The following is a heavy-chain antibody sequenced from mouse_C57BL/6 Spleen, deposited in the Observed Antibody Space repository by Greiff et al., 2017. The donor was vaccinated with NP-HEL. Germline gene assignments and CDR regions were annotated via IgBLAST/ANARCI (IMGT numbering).Heavy chain of an antibody. CDR1: GYAFSSSW. Sequence: QVQLKESGPELVKPGASVKISCKASGYAFSSSWMNWVKQRPGKGLEWIGRIYPGDGDTNYNGKFKGKATLTADKSSSTAYMQLSSLTSEDSAVYVCARLGDYAMDYWGQGTSVTVSS. V-gene: IGHV1-82*01. J-gene: IGHJ4*01. CDR3: ARLGDYAMDY. D-gene: IGHD3-3*01. CDR2: IYPGDGDT.